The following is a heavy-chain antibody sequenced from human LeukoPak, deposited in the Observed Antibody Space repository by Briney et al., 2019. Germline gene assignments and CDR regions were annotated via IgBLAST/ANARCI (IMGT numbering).Heavy chain of an antibody. CDR2: ISGSGGST. Sequence: GGSLRLSCAASGFTFSSHAMSWVRQAPGKGLEWVSAISGSGGSTYYADSVKGRFTISRDNYKNTLYLQMNSLRAEDTAVYYCAKDSPPGYYYGMDVWGQGTTVTVSS. J-gene: IGHJ6*02. D-gene: IGHD1-14*01. CDR3: AKDSPPGYYYGMDV. CDR1: GFTFSSHA. V-gene: IGHV3-23*01.